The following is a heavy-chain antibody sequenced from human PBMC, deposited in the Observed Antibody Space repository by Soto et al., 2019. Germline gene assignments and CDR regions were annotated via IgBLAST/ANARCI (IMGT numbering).Heavy chain of an antibody. CDR1: GYTFTNYG. CDR2: ISGYNGNT. V-gene: IGHV1-18*04. Sequence: QVQLLQSGGEVKEPGASVEVSCKTSGYTFTNYGITWVRQAPGQGLEWMGWISGYNGNTNYAQNFQDRLTMTIDTSTSTAYMGLRSLRSDDTAVYFCARSIRVASPGDYWGQGTLATVSS. CDR3: ARSIRVASPGDY. J-gene: IGHJ4*02. D-gene: IGHD2-21*01.